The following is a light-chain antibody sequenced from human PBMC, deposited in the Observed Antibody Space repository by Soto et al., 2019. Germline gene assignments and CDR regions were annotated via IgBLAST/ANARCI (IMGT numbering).Light chain of an antibody. V-gene: IGKV1-27*01. Sequence: DIQMTQSPSSLSASLGDRVTITCRASQVIGVYLAWFQQKPGNVPKLLIYAASTLQSGVPARVSGSGSVTEFNLTISSLQPEDVATYYCQKYNSAPLTFGGGTKVEIK. CDR2: AAS. CDR1: QVIGVY. CDR3: QKYNSAPLT. J-gene: IGKJ4*01.